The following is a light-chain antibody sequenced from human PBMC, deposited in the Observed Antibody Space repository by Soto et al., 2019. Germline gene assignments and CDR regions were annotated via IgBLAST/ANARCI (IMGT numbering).Light chain of an antibody. CDR3: MQALQTPYT. CDR1: QSLLHSNGYNY. J-gene: IGKJ2*01. CDR2: LGS. Sequence: DIVMTQSPLSLPVTPGEPASISCRSSQSLLHSNGYNYLDWYLQKPGQSPQLLIYLGSNRASGVPERFGGSGSGTDFTLKISSVQAEDVGVYYCMQALQTPYTFGQGTKLEIK. V-gene: IGKV2-28*01.